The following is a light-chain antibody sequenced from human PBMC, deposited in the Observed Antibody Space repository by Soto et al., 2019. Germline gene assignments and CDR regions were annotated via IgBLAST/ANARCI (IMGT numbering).Light chain of an antibody. V-gene: IGKV1-39*01. CDR2: AAP. J-gene: IGKJ1*01. CDR3: QQSYNSPQT. CDR1: HTIMTY. Sequence: DIQMTQSPSSLSASVGDEVTITCRASHTIMTYLNWYQLKPGKPPRLLIYAAPSLQSGVPSRFSGSGSGTDFTLTINSLQPEDFATYSCQQSYNSPQTFGQGTKVEIK.